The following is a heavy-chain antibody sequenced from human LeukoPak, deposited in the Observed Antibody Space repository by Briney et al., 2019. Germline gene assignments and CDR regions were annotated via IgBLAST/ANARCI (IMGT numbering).Heavy chain of an antibody. CDR2: IYHSGST. Sequence: SQTLSLTCAVSGGSISSGGYSRSWIRQPPGKGLEWIGYIYHSGSTYYNPSLKSRVTISVDTSKNQFSLKLSSVTAADTAVYYCARVRRPGQWLAANYFDYWGQGTLVTVSS. V-gene: IGHV4-30-2*01. J-gene: IGHJ4*02. D-gene: IGHD6-19*01. CDR1: GGSISSGGYS. CDR3: ARVRRPGQWLAANYFDY.